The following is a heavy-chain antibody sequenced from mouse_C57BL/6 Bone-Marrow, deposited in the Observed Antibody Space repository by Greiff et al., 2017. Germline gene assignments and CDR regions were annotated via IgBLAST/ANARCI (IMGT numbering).Heavy chain of an antibody. CDR2: IDPENGDT. J-gene: IGHJ2*01. D-gene: IGHD1-1*01. CDR3: TSYGSSYF. CDR1: GFNIKDDY. Sequence: VQLQQSGAELVRPGASVKLSCTASGFNIKDDYMHWVKQRPEQGLEWIGWIDPENGDTEYASKFQGKATITADPSSNTAYLQLSSLTSEDTAVYYCTSYGSSYFWGQGTTLTVSS. V-gene: IGHV14-4*01.